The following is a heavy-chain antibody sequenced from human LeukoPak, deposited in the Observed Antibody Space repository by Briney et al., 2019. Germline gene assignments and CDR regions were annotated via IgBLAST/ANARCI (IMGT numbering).Heavy chain of an antibody. Sequence: KPSETLSLTCTVSAGSISSGSYFWGWIRQPPGKGLEWIGSIYYSGTTYYNPSLKSRVTMSVDTSTNQFSLELSSVTAADTAVYYCAKEAPGHTTTYNSFDPWGQGTLVTVSS. J-gene: IGHJ5*02. CDR3: AKEAPGHTTTYNSFDP. V-gene: IGHV4-39*07. CDR2: IYYSGTT. D-gene: IGHD4-11*01. CDR1: AGSISSGSYF.